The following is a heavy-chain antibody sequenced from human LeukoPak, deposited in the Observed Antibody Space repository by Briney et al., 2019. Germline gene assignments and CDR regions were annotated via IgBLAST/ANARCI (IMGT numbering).Heavy chain of an antibody. CDR1: GGSLSGYY. Sequence: PSETLSLTCGVYGGSLSGYYWNWIRQSPGKGLEWIGEVNHSGSTNYNPSLKSRVTISLNTSTNQFSLSLTSVTAADTAVYYCARGGPRVYYYYYYMDVWGKAISVTVSS. J-gene: IGHJ6*03. CDR2: VNHSGST. V-gene: IGHV4-34*01. CDR3: ARGGPRVYYYYYYMDV.